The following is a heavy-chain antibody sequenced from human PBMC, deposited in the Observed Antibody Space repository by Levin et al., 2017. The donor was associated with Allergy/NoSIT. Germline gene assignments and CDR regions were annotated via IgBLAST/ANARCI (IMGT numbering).Heavy chain of an antibody. CDR3: ASDSHYYGSGSFYHQPADFDY. Sequence: GESLKISCAASGFTFRSYSMNWVRQAPGKGLEWVSYISSSGSTIYYADSVKGRFTISRDNAKNSLYLQMNSLRDEDTAVYYCASDSHYYGSGSFYHQPADFDYWGQGTLVTVSS. D-gene: IGHD3-10*01. CDR1: GFTFRSYS. J-gene: IGHJ4*02. V-gene: IGHV3-48*02. CDR2: ISSSGSTI.